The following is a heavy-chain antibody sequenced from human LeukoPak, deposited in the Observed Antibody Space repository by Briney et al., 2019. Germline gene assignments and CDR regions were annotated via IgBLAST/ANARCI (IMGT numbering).Heavy chain of an antibody. CDR2: IYYSGST. CDR1: GGSISSHY. CDR3: AREISGGGSHYDY. D-gene: IGHD1-26*01. V-gene: IGHV4-59*11. Sequence: SETLSLTCTVSGGSISSHYWSWIRQPPGKGLEWIGYIYYSGSTNYNPSLKSRVTISVDTSKDQFSLKLSSVTAADTAVYYCAREISGGGSHYDYWGQGTLVTVSS. J-gene: IGHJ4*02.